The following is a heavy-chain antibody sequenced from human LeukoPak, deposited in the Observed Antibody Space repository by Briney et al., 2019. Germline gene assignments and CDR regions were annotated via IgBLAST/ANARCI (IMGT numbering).Heavy chain of an antibody. J-gene: IGHJ3*02. D-gene: IGHD4-17*01. Sequence: ASVKVSCEASGYTFTGYYMHWVRQAPGQGLEWMGWINPNSGGTNYAQKFQGRVTMTRDTSISTAYMELSRLRSDDTAVYYCARIYTVIDAFDIWGQGTMVTVSS. CDR3: ARIYTVIDAFDI. V-gene: IGHV1-2*02. CDR1: GYTFTGYY. CDR2: INPNSGGT.